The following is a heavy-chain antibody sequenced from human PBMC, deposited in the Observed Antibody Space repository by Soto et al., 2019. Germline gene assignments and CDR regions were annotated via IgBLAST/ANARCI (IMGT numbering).Heavy chain of an antibody. Sequence: PGGSLRLSCAASGFTFRTYAMHWVRQAPGKGLEWVAGIWSDGSYRFHEDSVKGRYTISRDDSKDTLYLQMNSLRAEDTAVYYCARDRYSSSRFVYYYYYYMDVWGKGTTVTVSS. V-gene: IGHV3-33*01. CDR3: ARDRYSSSRFVYYYYYYMDV. CDR1: GFTFRTYA. D-gene: IGHD6-6*01. J-gene: IGHJ6*03. CDR2: IWSDGSYR.